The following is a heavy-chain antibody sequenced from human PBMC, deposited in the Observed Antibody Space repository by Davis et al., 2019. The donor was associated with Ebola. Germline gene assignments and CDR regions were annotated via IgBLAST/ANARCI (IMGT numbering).Heavy chain of an antibody. Sequence: SQTLSLTCAVYGGSFSDYYWTWIRQPPGKGLEWIGEINHRGSTNYNPSLKSRVTISVDTSKNQFSLKLSSVTAADTAVYYCARAHRTVAAGWGQGTLVTVSS. D-gene: IGHD6-19*01. CDR1: GGSFSDYY. CDR2: INHRGST. J-gene: IGHJ4*02. V-gene: IGHV4-34*01. CDR3: ARAHRTVAAG.